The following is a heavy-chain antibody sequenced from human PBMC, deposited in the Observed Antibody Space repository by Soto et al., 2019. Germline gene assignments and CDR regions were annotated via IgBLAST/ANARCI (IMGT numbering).Heavy chain of an antibody. Sequence: EVQLVESGGGLVQPGGSLRLSCAASGLIFSDYHMDWVRQAPGKGLEWVGRIRRKANSYTTEYAASVKGRFTISRDDSKNSLYMKMNGLKTEDTAVYYCAMLGGWSGGSTDMDVWGQGTTVTVSS. D-gene: IGHD6-19*01. CDR3: AMLGGWSGGSTDMDV. J-gene: IGHJ6*02. CDR1: GLIFSDYH. CDR2: IRRKANSYTT. V-gene: IGHV3-72*01.